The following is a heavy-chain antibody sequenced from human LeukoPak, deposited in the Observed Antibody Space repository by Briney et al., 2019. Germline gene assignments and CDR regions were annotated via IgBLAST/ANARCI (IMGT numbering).Heavy chain of an antibody. CDR1: GYIFTQYG. Sequence: ASVKVSCKAFGYIFTQYGISWVRQAPGQGLEWMASISSYNGNTNYAQNFQGRVTVTTDTSTSTAYMELRSLRSDDTAVYYCARRIGYNYYYMEVWGQGTTVTVSS. CDR2: ISSYNGNT. D-gene: IGHD2-15*01. CDR3: ARRIGYNYYYMEV. V-gene: IGHV1-18*01. J-gene: IGHJ6*03.